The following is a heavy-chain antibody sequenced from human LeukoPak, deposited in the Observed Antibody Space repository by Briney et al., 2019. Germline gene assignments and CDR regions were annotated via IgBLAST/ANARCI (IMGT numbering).Heavy chain of an antibody. J-gene: IGHJ3*02. D-gene: IGHD2/OR15-2a*01. CDR1: GGSISSYY. CDR2: IYTSGST. Sequence: SETLSLTCTVSGGSISSYYRSWIRQPAGKGLEWIGRIYTSGSTTYNPSLKSRVTMSVDTSKNQFSLKLSSVTAADTAVYYCAIVPNMLVAFDIWGQGTMVTVSS. CDR3: AIVPNMLVAFDI. V-gene: IGHV4-4*07.